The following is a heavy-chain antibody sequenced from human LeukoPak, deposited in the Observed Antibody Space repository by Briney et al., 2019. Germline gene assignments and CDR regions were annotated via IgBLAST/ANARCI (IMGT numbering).Heavy chain of an antibody. CDR3: AKSDYYDSSGYSIGNYFDY. Sequence: GGSLRFSCAASGFTFSSYAMSWVRQAPGKGLEWVSAISGSGGSTYYADSVKGRFTISRDNSKNTLYLQMNSLRAEDTAVYYCAKSDYYDSSGYSIGNYFDYWGQGTLVPVSS. J-gene: IGHJ4*02. D-gene: IGHD3-22*01. CDR2: ISGSGGST. CDR1: GFTFSSYA. V-gene: IGHV3-23*01.